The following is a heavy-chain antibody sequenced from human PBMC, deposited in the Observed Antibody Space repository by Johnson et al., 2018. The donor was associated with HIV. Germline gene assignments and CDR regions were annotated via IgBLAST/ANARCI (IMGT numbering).Heavy chain of an antibody. CDR3: ASADYNWVSPGAFDI. Sequence: VQLVESGGGVVQPGRSLRLSCAASGFTFSNYGMHWVRQAPGKGLEWVAFIRYDGSNKYYVDSVKGRFTISRDNAKNSLYLQMNSLRAEDTAVYYCASADYNWVSPGAFDIWGQGTTVTVSS. CDR2: IRYDGSNK. CDR1: GFTFSNYG. D-gene: IGHD1-20*01. J-gene: IGHJ3*02. V-gene: IGHV3-33*03.